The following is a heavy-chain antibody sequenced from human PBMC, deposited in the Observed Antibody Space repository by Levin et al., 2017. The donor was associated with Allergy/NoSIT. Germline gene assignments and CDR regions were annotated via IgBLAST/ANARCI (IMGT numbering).Heavy chain of an antibody. CDR1: GFTFNSYA. CDR2: IGGSGGDT. CDR3: ARARGTNSDY. D-gene: IGHD2-15*01. Sequence: ASVKVSCAASGFTFNSYAMRWVRQAPGKGLEWVAAIGGSGGDTYYADSVKGRFTISRDNSRNTLYLQMNSLRAEDTAVYFCARARGTNSDYWGQGTLVTVSS. J-gene: IGHJ4*02. V-gene: IGHV3-23*01.